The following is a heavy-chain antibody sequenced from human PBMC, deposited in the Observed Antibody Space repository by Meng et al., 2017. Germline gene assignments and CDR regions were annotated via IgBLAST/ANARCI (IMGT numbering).Heavy chain of an antibody. CDR1: GFTFSTYA. Sequence: GESPKISCAASGFTFSTYAMSWVRQTPGKGLEWTGIIYPGDSDTRYSPSFQGQDTISADKSISTAYLQWSSLKASDTAMYYCARQRDHYYDSSGYSLLGVWFNPWGQGTLVTVSS. V-gene: IGHV5-51*01. J-gene: IGHJ5*02. D-gene: IGHD3-22*01. CDR2: IYPGDSDT. CDR3: ARQRDHYYDSSGYSLLGVWFNP.